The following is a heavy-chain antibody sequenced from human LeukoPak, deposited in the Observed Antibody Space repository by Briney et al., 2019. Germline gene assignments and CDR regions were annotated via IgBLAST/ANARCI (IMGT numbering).Heavy chain of an antibody. Sequence: GVSLRLSCAASGFTLSSYSMNWVRQAPGNGLEWVSYISSSGLTTNYADSVKGRFTIFRDNVKNLVYLQMNRLTDEDTAVYYCARDAISSGSWGQGTLVTVSS. CDR3: ARDAISSGS. CDR2: ISSSGLTT. J-gene: IGHJ4*02. D-gene: IGHD1-26*01. V-gene: IGHV3-48*02. CDR1: GFTLSSYS.